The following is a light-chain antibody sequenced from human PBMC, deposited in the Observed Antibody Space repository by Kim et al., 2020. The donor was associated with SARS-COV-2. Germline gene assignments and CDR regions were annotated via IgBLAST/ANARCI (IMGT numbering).Light chain of an antibody. CDR1: QDIRND. J-gene: IGKJ5*01. Sequence: ASEGDRVTITCRASQDIRNDLGWYQQSTGRAPKRLIYGASSLQSGVPSRFSGSGSGTEFTLTISSLQPEDFATYFCLQHNSYPITFGKGTRLGIK. CDR3: LQHNSYPIT. CDR2: GAS. V-gene: IGKV1-17*01.